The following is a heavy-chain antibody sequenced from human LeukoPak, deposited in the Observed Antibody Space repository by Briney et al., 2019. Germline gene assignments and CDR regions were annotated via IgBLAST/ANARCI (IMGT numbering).Heavy chain of an antibody. D-gene: IGHD1-1*01. CDR2: IYDSGST. CDR1: GGSIRSSYYY. V-gene: IGHV4-39*07. J-gene: IGHJ4*02. CDR3: ARRGTYRRLDY. Sequence: SETLSLTCTVSGGSIRSSYYYWGWIRQPPGKGLEWIGSIYDSGSTYYNPSLKSRVTISVDTSKNQFSLKLSSVTAADTAVYYCARRGTYRRLDYWGQGTLVTVSS.